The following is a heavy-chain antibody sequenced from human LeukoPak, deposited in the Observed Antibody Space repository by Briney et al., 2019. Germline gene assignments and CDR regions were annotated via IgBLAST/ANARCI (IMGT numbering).Heavy chain of an antibody. D-gene: IGHD6-19*01. Sequence: ASVKVSCKASGYTFTSYGISWVRQAPGQGLEWMGWISAYNGNTNYAQKLQGRVTMTTDTSTSTAYMELRSLRSDDTAVYYCARNQESSSGWYDWSAFDIWGQGTMVTVSS. V-gene: IGHV1-18*01. CDR3: ARNQESSSGWYDWSAFDI. J-gene: IGHJ3*02. CDR2: ISAYNGNT. CDR1: GYTFTSYG.